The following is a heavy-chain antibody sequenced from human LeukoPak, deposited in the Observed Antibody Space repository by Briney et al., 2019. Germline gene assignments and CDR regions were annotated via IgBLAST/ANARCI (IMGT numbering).Heavy chain of an antibody. J-gene: IGHJ4*02. V-gene: IGHV3-53*01. CDR2: IYSGGST. CDR1: GFTVSGNY. CDR3: ARTPSGLRYFDWLLHFDY. Sequence: GGSLRLSCAASGFTVSGNYMSWVRQAPGKGLEWVSVIYSGGSTYYADSVKGRFTISRDNSKNTLYLQMNSLRAEDTAVYYCARTPSGLRYFDWLLHFDYWGQGTPVTVSS. D-gene: IGHD3-9*01.